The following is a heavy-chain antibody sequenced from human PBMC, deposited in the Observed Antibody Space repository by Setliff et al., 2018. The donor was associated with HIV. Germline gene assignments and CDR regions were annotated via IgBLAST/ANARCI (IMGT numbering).Heavy chain of an antibody. V-gene: IGHV4-39*01. Sequence: SETLSLTCSVSGDSISSGFYYWGWIRQPPGKGLEWIGSIYSSWSTYYNPSLKSRLTISIDTPKNQFSLRLTSVTAADTAVYYCAATSYNFWSGYASWGHGKLVTVSS. D-gene: IGHD3-3*01. J-gene: IGHJ5*01. CDR3: AATSYNFWSGYAS. CDR2: IYSSWST. CDR1: GDSISSGFYY.